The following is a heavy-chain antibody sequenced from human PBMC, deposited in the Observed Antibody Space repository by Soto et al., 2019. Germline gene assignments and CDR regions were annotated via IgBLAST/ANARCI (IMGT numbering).Heavy chain of an antibody. CDR2: IYHSGTT. V-gene: IGHV4-30-4*01. Sequence: QVQLQESGPGLVKASQTLSLNCTVSGDPIGSGDFYWTWIRQTPGRGLEWLGHIYHSGTTSYNPSLGSRISISIDTTRNVFSLSLASVTVADTAVYFCARDLLVFDSSGFHFWGRGILVSVAS. D-gene: IGHD3-22*01. CDR3: ARDLLVFDSSGFHF. J-gene: IGHJ5*01. CDR1: GDPIGSGDFY.